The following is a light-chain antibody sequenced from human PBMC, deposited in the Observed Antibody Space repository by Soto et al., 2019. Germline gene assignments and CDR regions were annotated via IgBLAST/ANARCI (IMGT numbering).Light chain of an antibody. V-gene: IGKV3-11*01. CDR1: QSVSSY. J-gene: IGKJ4*01. CDR3: QQRSNWPALT. Sequence: EIVLTQSPATLSLSPGERATLSCRASQSVSSYLAWYQQKPGHAPRLLIYDASNRATGIPARFSGSGSGTDFTLTSSSLEPEDFAVYYCQQRSNWPALTFGGGTKVEIQ. CDR2: DAS.